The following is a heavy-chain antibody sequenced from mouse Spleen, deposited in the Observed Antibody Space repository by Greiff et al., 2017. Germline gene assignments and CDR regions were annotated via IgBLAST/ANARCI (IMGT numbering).Heavy chain of an antibody. Sequence: QVHVKQSGAELVKPGASVKLSCKASGYTFTNYYMYWVKQSPGHGLEWIGEIIPSNGVTNFNEKFKTKATLTVDKSSSTACMQLSSLTSEDSAVYYCTRGDDNYRYAMDFWGQGTSVTVSS. CDR1: GYTFTNYY. D-gene: IGHD2-1*01. V-gene: IGHV1S81*02. J-gene: IGHJ4*01. CDR3: TRGDDNYRYAMDF. CDR2: IIPSNGVT.